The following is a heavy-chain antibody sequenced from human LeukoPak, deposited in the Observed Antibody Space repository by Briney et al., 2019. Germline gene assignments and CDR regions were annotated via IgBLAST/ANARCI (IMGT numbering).Heavy chain of an antibody. CDR1: GGSFSGYY. V-gene: IGHV4-34*01. D-gene: IGHD5-24*01. CDR3: AREEVATINY. J-gene: IGHJ4*02. Sequence: PSETLSLTCAVYGGSFSGYYWSWIRQPPGKGLEWIGEINHSGSTNYNPSLKSRVTISVDTSKNQFSLKLSSVTAADTAVYYCAREEVATINYWGQGTLVTVSS. CDR2: INHSGST.